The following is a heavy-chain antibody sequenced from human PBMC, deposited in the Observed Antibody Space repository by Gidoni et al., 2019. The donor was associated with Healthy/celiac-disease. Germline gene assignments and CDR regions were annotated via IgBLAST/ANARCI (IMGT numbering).Heavy chain of an antibody. Sequence: QVQLQESGPGLVKPSETLSLTCTVSGGSISRYYWSWIRQPPGKGLEWIGYIYYSGSTNYNPSLKSRVTISVDTSKNQFSLKLSSVTAADTAVYYCAREGGGTASYYYYYGMDVWGQGTTVTVSS. CDR1: GGSISRYY. J-gene: IGHJ6*02. CDR3: AREGGGTASYYYYYGMDV. V-gene: IGHV4-59*01. D-gene: IGHD2-21*02. CDR2: IYYSGST.